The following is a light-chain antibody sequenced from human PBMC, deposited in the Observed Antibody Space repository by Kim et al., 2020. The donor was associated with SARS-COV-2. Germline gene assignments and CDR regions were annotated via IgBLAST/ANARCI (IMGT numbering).Light chain of an antibody. CDR1: QSVCSNC. Sequence: VLTQSPGTLSLSPGERATLSCRASQSVCSNCLAWYQQKPGLAPRLLIYSASTRATAIPDRFSGSGSGTDFTLSISRLEPEDSAVYYCQQYGIAPPYTFGQGTKLEI. CDR3: QQYGIAPPYT. CDR2: SAS. V-gene: IGKV3-20*01. J-gene: IGKJ2*01.